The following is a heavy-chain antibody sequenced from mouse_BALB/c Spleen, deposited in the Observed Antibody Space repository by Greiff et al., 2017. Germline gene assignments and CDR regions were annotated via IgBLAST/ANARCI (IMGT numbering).Heavy chain of an antibody. D-gene: IGHD1-1*01. J-gene: IGHJ3*01. CDR1: GFTFSDYY. CDR2: ISDGGSYT. V-gene: IGHV5-4*02. Sequence: VESGGGLVKPGGSLKLSCAASGFTFSDYYMYWVRQTPEKRLEWVATISDGGSYTYYPDSVKGRFTISRDNAKNNLYLQMRSLKSEDTAMYYCARDYYGSSHWFAYWGQGTLVTVSA. CDR3: ARDYYGSSHWFAY.